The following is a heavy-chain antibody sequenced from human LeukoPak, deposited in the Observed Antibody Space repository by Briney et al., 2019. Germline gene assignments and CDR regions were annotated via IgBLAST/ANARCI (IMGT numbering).Heavy chain of an antibody. D-gene: IGHD3-22*01. CDR1: GFTFSSYA. CDR2: ISGSGGST. J-gene: IGHJ4*02. V-gene: IGHV3-23*01. Sequence: SGGSLSLSSAASGFTFSSYAMSWVRPAPGKGLEWVSAISGSGGSTYYADSVKGRFTISRDNSKNTLYLQMNSLRAEDTAVYYCAKVTGYYYDSSGYFDYWGQGTLVTVSS. CDR3: AKVTGYYYDSSGYFDY.